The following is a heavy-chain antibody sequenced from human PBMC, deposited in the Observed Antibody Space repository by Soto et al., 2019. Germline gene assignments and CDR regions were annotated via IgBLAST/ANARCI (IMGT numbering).Heavy chain of an antibody. V-gene: IGHV3-30-3*01. D-gene: IGHD3-9*01. J-gene: IGHJ4*02. Sequence: GGSLRLSCAASGFTFSSYAMHWVRQAPGKGLEWVAVISSDGSKKYYADSVKGRFTISRDNSENTLFLQMNSLRAEDTAVYYCARDEYFDPSGPPYDYWGQGSLVTVSS. CDR3: ARDEYFDPSGPPYDY. CDR2: ISSDGSKK. CDR1: GFTFSSYA.